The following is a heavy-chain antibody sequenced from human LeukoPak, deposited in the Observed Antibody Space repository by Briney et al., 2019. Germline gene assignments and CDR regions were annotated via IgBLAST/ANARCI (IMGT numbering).Heavy chain of an antibody. CDR2: IYTSGST. CDR1: GGSISSYY. J-gene: IGHJ4*02. D-gene: IGHD1-26*01. Sequence: SETLSLTCTVSGGSISSYYWSWIRQPPGKGLEWIGYIYTSGSTNYNPSLKSRVTMSVDTSKNQFSLKLSSVTAADTAVYYCARDGYSGSSLFDYWGQGTLVTVSS. V-gene: IGHV4-59*01. CDR3: ARDGYSGSSLFDY.